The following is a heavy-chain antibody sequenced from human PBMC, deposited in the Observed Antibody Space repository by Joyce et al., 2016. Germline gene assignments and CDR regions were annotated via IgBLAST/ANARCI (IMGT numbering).Heavy chain of an antibody. CDR3: ARERVAVASHFDY. CDR2: IVPTCGTR. D-gene: IGHD6-19*01. CDR1: GDTVRGYV. Sequence: QVQLIQSGAEVKKPGSSVKVSCKAAGDTVRGYVISWLRQGPGRRFEWIAVIVPTCGTRDYAQKFKGRVSLSADESTMTAYLEVRSLIFDDTAIYYCARERVAVASHFDYWGQGTLVTVSS. J-gene: IGHJ4*01. V-gene: IGHV1-69*01.